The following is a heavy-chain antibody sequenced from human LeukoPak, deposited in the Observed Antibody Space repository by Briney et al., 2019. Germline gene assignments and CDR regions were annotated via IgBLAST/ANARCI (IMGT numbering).Heavy chain of an antibody. Sequence: SETLSLTCAVYGGSFSGYYWSWIRQPPGKGLEWIGEINHSGSTNYNPSLKSRVTISVDTSKNQFSLKLSSVTAADTAVYYCARVANAMVRGVTTFDYWGQGTLVTVSS. V-gene: IGHV4-34*01. CDR1: GGSFSGYY. D-gene: IGHD3-10*01. J-gene: IGHJ4*02. CDR2: INHSGST. CDR3: ARVANAMVRGVTTFDY.